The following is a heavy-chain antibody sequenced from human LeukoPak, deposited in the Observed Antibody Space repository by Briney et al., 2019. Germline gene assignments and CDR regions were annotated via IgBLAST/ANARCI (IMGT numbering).Heavy chain of an antibody. D-gene: IGHD2/OR15-2a*01. J-gene: IGHJ4*02. CDR1: GFSISAYQ. V-gene: IGHV3-7*01. Sequence: GGSLRLSCAASGFSISAYQMSWVRQAPGKGLEWVAKTKQDDIDKYYVDAVKGRFAISRDNAKNSLYLQMNSLRAEDTAVYYCVSFYETYWGRGTLVTVSS. CDR2: TKQDDIDK. CDR3: VSFYETY.